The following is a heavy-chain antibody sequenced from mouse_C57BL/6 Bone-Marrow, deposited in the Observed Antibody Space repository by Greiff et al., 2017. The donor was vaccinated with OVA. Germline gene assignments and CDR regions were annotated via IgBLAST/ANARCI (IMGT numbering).Heavy chain of an antibody. CDR1: GYTFTSYG. D-gene: IGHD1-1*01. CDR3: ARRYYGSGYYFDY. CDR2: IYPRSGNT. V-gene: IGHV1-81*01. J-gene: IGHJ2*01. Sequence: QVQLQQSGAELARPGASVKLSCKASGYTFTSYGISWVKQRTGQGLEWIGEIYPRSGNTYYNEKFKGKATLTAYKSSSTAYMELRSLTSEDSAVYFCARRYYGSGYYFDYWGQGTTLTVSS.